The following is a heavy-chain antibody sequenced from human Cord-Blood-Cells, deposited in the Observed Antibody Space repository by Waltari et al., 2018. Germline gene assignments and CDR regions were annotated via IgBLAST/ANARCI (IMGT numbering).Heavy chain of an antibody. Sequence: QVQRGQSGAAGKKLGASGMASGKVSGNTFTSYDMRWVGRALGQGLEWMGWISAYNGNTNYAQKLQGRVTMTTDTSTSTAYMELRSLRSDDTAVYYCASAPYDFWSGYYAFDIWGQGTMVTVSS. V-gene: IGHV1-18*01. CDR1: GNTFTSYD. J-gene: IGHJ3*02. CDR2: ISAYNGNT. CDR3: ASAPYDFWSGYYAFDI. D-gene: IGHD3-3*01.